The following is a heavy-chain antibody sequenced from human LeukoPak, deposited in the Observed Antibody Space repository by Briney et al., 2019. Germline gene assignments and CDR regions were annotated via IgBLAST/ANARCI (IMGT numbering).Heavy chain of an antibody. D-gene: IGHD6-13*01. J-gene: IGHJ4*02. Sequence: PGGSLRLSCVASGFTFSSYGMKWVRQAPGKGLQWVSSIANTGGNTYYADSVRGRFTISRDNSKNTLYLQMNSLRDEDTAVYYCAKEGIGAAGRRFDCWGQGTPVTVSS. CDR3: AKEGIGAAGRRFDC. V-gene: IGHV3-23*01. CDR2: IANTGGNT. CDR1: GFTFSSYG.